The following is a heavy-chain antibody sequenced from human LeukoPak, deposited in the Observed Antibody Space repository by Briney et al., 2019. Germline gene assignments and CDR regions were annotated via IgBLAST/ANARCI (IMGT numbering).Heavy chain of an antibody. D-gene: IGHD3-10*01. V-gene: IGHV4-59*01. J-gene: IGHJ4*02. Sequence: SETLSLTCTVSGGSISSYYWSWIRQPPGKGLERIGYIYYSGSTNYNPSLKSRVTISVDTSKNQFSLKLSSVTAADTAVYYCARAYYRLYYFDYWGQGTLVTVSS. CDR1: GGSISSYY. CDR2: IYYSGST. CDR3: ARAYYRLYYFDY.